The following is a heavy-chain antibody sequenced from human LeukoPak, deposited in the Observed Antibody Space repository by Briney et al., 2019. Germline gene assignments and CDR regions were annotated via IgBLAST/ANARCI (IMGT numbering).Heavy chain of an antibody. Sequence: GGSLRLSCAASGFTFSSYWMSWVRQAPGKGLEWVANIKQDGSEKYYVDSVKGRFTISRDNAKNSLYLQMNSLRAEDTAVYYCASNSGYGLNDAFDIWGQGTMVTVSS. D-gene: IGHD3-22*01. CDR1: GFTFSSYW. V-gene: IGHV3-7*01. CDR2: IKQDGSEK. J-gene: IGHJ3*02. CDR3: ASNSGYGLNDAFDI.